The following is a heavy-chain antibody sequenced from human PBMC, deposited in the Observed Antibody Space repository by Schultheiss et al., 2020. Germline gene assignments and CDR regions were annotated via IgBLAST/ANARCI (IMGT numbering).Heavy chain of an antibody. J-gene: IGHJ5*02. Sequence: SETLSLTCTVSGGSISSYYWSWIRQPPGKGLEWIGYIYYSGSTNYNPSLKSRVTISVDTSKNQFSLKLSSVTAADTAVYYCARECYYYGSGKGWFDPWGQGTLVTVSS. CDR1: GGSISSYY. D-gene: IGHD3-10*01. CDR3: ARECYYYGSGKGWFDP. CDR2: IYYSGST. V-gene: IGHV4-59*12.